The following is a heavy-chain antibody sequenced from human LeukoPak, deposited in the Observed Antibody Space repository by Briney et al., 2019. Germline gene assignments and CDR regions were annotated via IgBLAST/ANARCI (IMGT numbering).Heavy chain of an antibody. J-gene: IGHJ5*02. CDR1: GFTVSSNY. CDR3: VSYRPYNWFDP. CDR2: LYSDGRS. D-gene: IGHD3-16*02. Sequence: PGGSLRLSCAASGFTVSSNYMTWVRQAPGKGLEWVSVLYSDGRSDYTDSVKGRFTIFRHNSKNTLYLQMNSLRVEDTAVYYCVSYRPYNWFDPWGQGTLVTVSS. V-gene: IGHV3-53*04.